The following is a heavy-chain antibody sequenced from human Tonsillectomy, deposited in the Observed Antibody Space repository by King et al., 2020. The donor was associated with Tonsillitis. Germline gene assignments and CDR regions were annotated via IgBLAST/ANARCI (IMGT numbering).Heavy chain of an antibody. D-gene: IGHD2-15*01. Sequence: VQLQESGPGLVKPSETLSLTCSVSGGSISSYYWSWIRQPPGKGLEWIGYIYYSGSTNYNPSLKSRVAISVDTSKNQFSLKLTSMTAADTAVYYCARGSVVVAATGHNWFDPWGQGTLVTVSS. CDR1: GGSISSYY. V-gene: IGHV4-59*01. CDR3: ARGSVVVAATGHNWFDP. CDR2: IYYSGST. J-gene: IGHJ5*02.